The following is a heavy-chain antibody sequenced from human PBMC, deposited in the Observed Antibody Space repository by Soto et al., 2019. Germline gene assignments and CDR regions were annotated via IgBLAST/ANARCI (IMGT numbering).Heavy chain of an antibody. CDR2: INPNSGGT. V-gene: IGHV1-2*04. CDR1: GYTFTGYY. J-gene: IGHJ4*02. Sequence: QVQLVQSGAEVKKPGASVKVSCKASGYTFTGYYMHWVRQAPGQGLEWMGWINPNSGGTNYAQKFQGWVTMTRDTXXSTAYMELRRLRSDDTAVYYCARGGVVGAPLWVDYWGQGTLVTVSS. D-gene: IGHD2-15*01. CDR3: ARGGVVGAPLWVDY.